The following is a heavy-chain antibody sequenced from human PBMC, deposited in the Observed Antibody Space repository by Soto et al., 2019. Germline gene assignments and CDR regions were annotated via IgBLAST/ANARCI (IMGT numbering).Heavy chain of an antibody. CDR3: AKAIAARPGHYYGMDG. D-gene: IGHD6-6*01. Sequence: LRLSCAASGFTFSSYAMSWVRQAPGKGLEWVSAISGSGGSTYYADSVKGRFTISRDNSKNTLYLQMNSLRAEDTAVYYCAKAIAARPGHYYGMDGWGQGTTVTVAS. CDR2: ISGSGGST. V-gene: IGHV3-23*01. CDR1: GFTFSSYA. J-gene: IGHJ6*02.